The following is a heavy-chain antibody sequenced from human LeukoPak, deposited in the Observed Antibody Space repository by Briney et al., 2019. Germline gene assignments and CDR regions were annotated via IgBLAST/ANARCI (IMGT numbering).Heavy chain of an antibody. J-gene: IGHJ4*02. V-gene: IGHV1-69*05. CDR2: IIPIFGTA. CDR3: ARVEEMATTIFDY. Sequence: ASVKVSCKASGGTFSSYAISWVRQAPGQGLEWMGGIIPIFGTANYAQKFQGRVTITTDESTSTAYMELSSLGSEDTAVYYCARVEEMATTIFDYWGQGTLVTVSS. D-gene: IGHD5-24*01. CDR1: GGTFSSYA.